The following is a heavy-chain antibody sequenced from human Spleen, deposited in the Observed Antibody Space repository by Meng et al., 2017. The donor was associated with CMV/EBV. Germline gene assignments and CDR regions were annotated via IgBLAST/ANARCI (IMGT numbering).Heavy chain of an antibody. CDR1: GGSFSGYY. J-gene: IGHJ4*02. Sequence: LTCAVYGGSFSGYYWSWIRQPPGKGLEWIGEINHSGSTSYNPSLKSRVTISVDTSKNQFSLKLSSVTAADTAVYYCARGGVTPYFDYWGQGTLVTVSS. V-gene: IGHV4-34*01. CDR2: INHSGST. D-gene: IGHD4-23*01. CDR3: ARGGVTPYFDY.